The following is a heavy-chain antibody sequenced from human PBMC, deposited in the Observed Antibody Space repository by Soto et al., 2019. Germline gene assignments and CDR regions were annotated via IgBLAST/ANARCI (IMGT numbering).Heavy chain of an antibody. D-gene: IGHD1-20*01. Sequence: SVKVSCKASGYTFTSYDINWVRQATGQGLEWMGWMNPNSGNTGYAQKFQGRVTMTRNTSISTAYMELSSLRSEDTAVYYCAISQVSQYYYYGMDVWGQGTTVTVSS. V-gene: IGHV1-8*01. CDR2: MNPNSGNT. J-gene: IGHJ6*02. CDR3: AISQVSQYYYYGMDV. CDR1: GYTFTSYD.